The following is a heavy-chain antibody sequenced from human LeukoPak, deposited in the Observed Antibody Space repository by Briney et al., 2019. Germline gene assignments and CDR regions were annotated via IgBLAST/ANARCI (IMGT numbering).Heavy chain of an antibody. D-gene: IGHD6-13*01. J-gene: IGHJ4*02. CDR2: IYPGDSDT. CDR1: GYSFTSYW. V-gene: IGHV5-51*01. CDR3: ARLGIAAAGTSYYFDY. Sequence: GESLKISCKGSGYSFTSYWIGWVRQMPGKGLEWMGIIYPGDSDTRYSPSFQGQVTISADKSISTAYLQWSSLKASDTAMYYCARLGIAAAGTSYYFDYWGQGTLVTVSS.